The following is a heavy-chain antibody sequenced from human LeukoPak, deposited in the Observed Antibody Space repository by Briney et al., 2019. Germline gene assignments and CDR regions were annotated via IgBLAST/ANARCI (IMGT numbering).Heavy chain of an antibody. D-gene: IGHD5-18*01. CDR3: ARETGYSYVDTLDY. CDR1: GFTFSSYW. Sequence: GGSLRLSCAASGFTFSSYWMSWVRQAPGKGLEWVANIKEDGSEKYYVDSVKGRFTISRDNAKNSLYLQMNSLRAEDTAVYYCARETGYSYVDTLDYWGQGTLVTVSS. J-gene: IGHJ4*02. V-gene: IGHV3-7*01. CDR2: IKEDGSEK.